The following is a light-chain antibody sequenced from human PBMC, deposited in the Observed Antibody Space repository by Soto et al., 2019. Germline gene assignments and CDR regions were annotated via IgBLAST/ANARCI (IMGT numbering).Light chain of an antibody. CDR2: TFA. CDR1: SSNIGSNA. CDR3: ASWDVSLHSWV. Sequence: QSVLTQPPSASGTPGQRVTISCSGSSSNIGSNAVNWYQQLPGTAPKLLIYTFAQRPSGVPDRFSGSKSGTSASLAISGLQSEDEADYYCASWDVSLHSWVFGGGTKLTVL. J-gene: IGLJ3*02. V-gene: IGLV1-44*01.